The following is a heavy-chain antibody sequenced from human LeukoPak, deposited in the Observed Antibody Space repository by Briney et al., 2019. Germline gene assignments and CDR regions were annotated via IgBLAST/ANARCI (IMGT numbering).Heavy chain of an antibody. CDR2: FSGSGGST. CDR1: GFTFSNYA. D-gene: IGHD2-2*02. Sequence: PGGSQRLSCAASGFTFSNYAMSWVRQAPGKGLEWVSAFSGSGGSTYYADSVKGRFTISRDNSKNTLYLQMNSLRAEDTAVYYCAKDVGYCSSTTCYKPFDYWGQGTLVTVSS. J-gene: IGHJ4*02. V-gene: IGHV3-23*01. CDR3: AKDVGYCSSTTCYKPFDY.